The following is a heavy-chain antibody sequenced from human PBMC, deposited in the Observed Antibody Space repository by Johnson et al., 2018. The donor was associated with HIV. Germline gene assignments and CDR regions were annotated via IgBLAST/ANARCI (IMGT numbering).Heavy chain of an antibody. CDR3: ARGKGAAAGLDAFDI. D-gene: IGHD6-13*01. J-gene: IGHJ3*02. CDR2: ISYDGSNK. V-gene: IGHV3-30-3*01. CDR1: GFTFSSYA. Sequence: QVQLVESGGGLIQPGGSLRLSCAASGFTFSSYAMHWVRQAPGKGLEWVAVISYDGSNKYYADSVKGRFTISRDNSKNTLYLQMNSLRAADTALYYCARGKGAAAGLDAFDIWGQGTMVIVSS.